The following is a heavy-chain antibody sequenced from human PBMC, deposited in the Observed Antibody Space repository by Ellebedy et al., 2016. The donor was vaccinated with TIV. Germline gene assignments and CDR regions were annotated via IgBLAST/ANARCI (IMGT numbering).Heavy chain of an antibody. D-gene: IGHD3-16*01. V-gene: IGHV4-39*07. CDR2: LFYTGST. CDR3: ARVKLASIWGRGWYFDL. CDR1: GDSIRTFSYS. Sequence: MPSETLSLTCAVPGDSIRTFSYSRGWIRQPPGQGLEWIGTLFYTGSTSFNPSLKSRGSISIATSKNQFSLKVNSVTAADTAVYYCARVKLASIWGRGWYFDLWGRGTLVTVSS. J-gene: IGHJ2*01.